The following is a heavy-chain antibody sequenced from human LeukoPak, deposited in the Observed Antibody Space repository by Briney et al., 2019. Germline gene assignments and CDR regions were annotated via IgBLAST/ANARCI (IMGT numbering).Heavy chain of an antibody. CDR1: GFTFSSYA. Sequence: GGSLRLSCAASGFTFSSYAMSWVRQAPGKGLEWVSAISGSGGSTYYADSVKGRFTISRDNSKNTLHLQMNSLRAEDTAVYYCAKDQGSSCLFDYWGQGTLVTVSS. CDR2: ISGSGGST. D-gene: IGHD6-13*01. CDR3: AKDQGSSCLFDY. J-gene: IGHJ4*02. V-gene: IGHV3-23*01.